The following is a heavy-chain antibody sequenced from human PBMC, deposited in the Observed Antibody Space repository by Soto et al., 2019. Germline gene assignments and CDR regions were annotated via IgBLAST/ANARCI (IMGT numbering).Heavy chain of an antibody. V-gene: IGHV1-3*05. Sequence: QVQLVQSGAEEKKPGASVKVSCKASGYTFTSYAMHWVRQAPGQRLEWMGWINAGNGNTKYSQKFQGRVTITRDTSVSTAYKELSSLRSEDTAVYYCARSIVVVTALDYWGQGTLVTVSS. J-gene: IGHJ4*02. CDR2: INAGNGNT. D-gene: IGHD2-21*02. CDR1: GYTFTSYA. CDR3: ARSIVVVTALDY.